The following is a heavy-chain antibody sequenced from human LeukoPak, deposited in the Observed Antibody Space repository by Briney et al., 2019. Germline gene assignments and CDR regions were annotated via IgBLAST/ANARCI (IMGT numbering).Heavy chain of an antibody. J-gene: IGHJ4*02. Sequence: GGSLRLSCAASGFTFSNYGMSWVRQAPGKGLEWVSAISGSGASTYYADSVKGRSTISRDNSKNTLYLQISNLRAEDTALCYCAKSLWFGEFALESWGQGTLVPVSS. CDR3: AKSLWFGEFALES. D-gene: IGHD3-10*01. CDR1: GFTFSNYG. V-gene: IGHV3-23*01. CDR2: ISGSGAST.